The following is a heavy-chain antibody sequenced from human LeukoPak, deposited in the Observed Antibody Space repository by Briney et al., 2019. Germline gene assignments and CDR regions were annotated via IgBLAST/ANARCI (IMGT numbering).Heavy chain of an antibody. Sequence: SETLSLTCTVSGGSISSGSYYWSWIRQPAGKGLEWIGRIYTSGSTNYNPSLKSRVTISVDTSKNQFSLKLSSVTAADTAVYYCARLAYYYDSSGYYYLDYWGQGTLVTVSS. V-gene: IGHV4-61*02. CDR2: IYTSGST. J-gene: IGHJ4*02. CDR1: GGSISSGSYY. D-gene: IGHD3-22*01. CDR3: ARLAYYYDSSGYYYLDY.